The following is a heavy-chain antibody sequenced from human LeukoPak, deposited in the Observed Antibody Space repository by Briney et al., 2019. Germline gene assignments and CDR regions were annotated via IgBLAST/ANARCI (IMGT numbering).Heavy chain of an antibody. CDR1: GGSISSGDYY. Sequence: SQTLSLTCTVSGGSISSGDYYWSWIRQHPGKGLEWIGYIYYGGNTYYNPSLESRVTISLDASKNKFSLKLSSVTAADTAIYYCASGGALVATLAYWGQGILVTVSS. D-gene: IGHD5-12*01. CDR3: ASGGALVATLAY. J-gene: IGHJ4*02. CDR2: IYYGGNT. V-gene: IGHV4-31*03.